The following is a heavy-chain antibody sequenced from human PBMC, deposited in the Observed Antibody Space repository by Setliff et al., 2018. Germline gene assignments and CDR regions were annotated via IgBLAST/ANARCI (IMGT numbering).Heavy chain of an antibody. D-gene: IGHD3-3*01. Sequence: GSLRLSCAASGVTLSGSTIHWVRQASGKGLEWVARIRSKANSYATTYAASVEGRFTISRDKSKNRVYLQMNSLRADDSALYYCVKENPRWSFADDWGQGTLVTVSS. CDR1: GVTLSGST. V-gene: IGHV3-73*01. J-gene: IGHJ4*02. CDR2: IRSKANSYAT. CDR3: VKENPRWSFADD.